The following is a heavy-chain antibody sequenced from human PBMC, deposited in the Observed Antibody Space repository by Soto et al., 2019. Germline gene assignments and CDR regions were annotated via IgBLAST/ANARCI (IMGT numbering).Heavy chain of an antibody. D-gene: IGHD3-10*01. J-gene: IGHJ3*02. V-gene: IGHV4-59*01. CDR1: GGSISSYY. CDR3: ARGNPRVRGVIMRHDACDI. CDR2: IYYSGST. Sequence: WETLSLTCTVSGGSISSYYWSWIRQPPGKGLEWIGYIYYSGSTNYNPSLKSRVTISVDTSKNQFSLKLSSVTAADTAVYYCARGNPRVRGVIMRHDACDIWGQGTMVTVS.